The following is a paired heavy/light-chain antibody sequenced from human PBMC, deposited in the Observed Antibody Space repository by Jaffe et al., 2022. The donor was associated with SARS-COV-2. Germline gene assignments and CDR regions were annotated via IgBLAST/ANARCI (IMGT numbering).Heavy chain of an antibody. Sequence: QVQLQESGPGLVKPSQTLSLTCTVSGGSTSSGRYYWSWIRQPAGKGLEWIGRIYASGSTNYNPSLKSRVTISVDTSKNQFSLKLSSVTAADTAVYYCARTFGSSWYYYGMDVWGQGTTVTVSS. CDR1: GGSTSSGRYY. D-gene: IGHD6-13*01. V-gene: IGHV4-61*02. CDR3: ARTFGSSWYYYGMDV. CDR2: IYASGST. J-gene: IGHJ6*02.
Light chain of an antibody. CDR3: SSYTSSGTLVV. V-gene: IGLV2-14*01. J-gene: IGLJ2*01. Sequence: QSALTQPASVSGSPGQSITISCTGTSSDVGGYNYVSWYQQHPGKAPKLMIYDVSNRPSGVSNRFSGSKSGNTASLTISGLQAEDEADYYCSSYTSSGTLVVFGGGTKLTVL. CDR2: DVS. CDR1: SSDVGGYNY.